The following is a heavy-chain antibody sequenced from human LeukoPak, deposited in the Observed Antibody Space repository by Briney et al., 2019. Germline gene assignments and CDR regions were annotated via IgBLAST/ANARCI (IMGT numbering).Heavy chain of an antibody. CDR1: SGYISSGSYY. J-gene: IGHJ4*02. D-gene: IGHD3-10*01. CDR3: ARHYGRHYFDY. V-gene: IGHV4-39*01. Sequence: SETLSLTCTVSSGYISSGSYYWGWIRQPPGKGLEWIGTIYYSGSTYYNPSLKSRVTISVDTSKNQFSLKLSSVTAADTAVYYCARHYGRHYFDYWGQGTLVTVSS. CDR2: IYYSGST.